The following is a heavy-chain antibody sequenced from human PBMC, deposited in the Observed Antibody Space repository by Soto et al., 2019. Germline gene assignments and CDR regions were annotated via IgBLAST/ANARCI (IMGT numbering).Heavy chain of an antibody. Sequence: QVQLQQWGAGLLKPSGTLSLTCAVYGGSFNSFYWSWIRQAPGKGLEWIGEINHSGRTNYNPSLNSRVTILVDPSKNQFSLTLTSVTAADTAVYYCAREYSSSYYFDYWGQGTLVTVSS. D-gene: IGHD6-6*01. CDR3: AREYSSSYYFDY. V-gene: IGHV4-34*02. CDR1: GGSFNSFY. CDR2: INHSGRT. J-gene: IGHJ4*02.